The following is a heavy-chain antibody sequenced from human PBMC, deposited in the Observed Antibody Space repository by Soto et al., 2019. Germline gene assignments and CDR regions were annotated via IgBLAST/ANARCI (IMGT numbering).Heavy chain of an antibody. D-gene: IGHD4-17*01. V-gene: IGHV3-66*01. CDR3: ARDVTVTTPSYFND. Sequence: EVQLVEFGGHLVQPGGSLRLSCAASGLNIKTNYMSWVRQAPGKGLEWVSILYAGGTTYYEDSVKGRFAISRDNSGNTLYLQMSSLRAEDTAVYYCARDVTVTTPSYFNDWGQGTLVTVSS. J-gene: IGHJ4*02. CDR2: LYAGGTT. CDR1: GLNIKTNY.